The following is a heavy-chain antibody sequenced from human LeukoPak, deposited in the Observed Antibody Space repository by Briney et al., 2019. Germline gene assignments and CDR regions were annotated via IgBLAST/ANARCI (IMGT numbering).Heavy chain of an antibody. V-gene: IGHV4-59*12. D-gene: IGHD6-13*01. CDR1: GGSISSYY. CDR3: AREERHSSSWGRYYYYGMDV. J-gene: IGHJ6*02. Sequence: SETLSLTCTVSGGSISSYYWSWIRQPPGKGLEWIGYIYYSGSTNYNPSLKSRVTISVDTSKNQFSLKLSSVTAADTAVYYCAREERHSSSWGRYYYYGMDVWGQGTTVTVSS. CDR2: IYYSGST.